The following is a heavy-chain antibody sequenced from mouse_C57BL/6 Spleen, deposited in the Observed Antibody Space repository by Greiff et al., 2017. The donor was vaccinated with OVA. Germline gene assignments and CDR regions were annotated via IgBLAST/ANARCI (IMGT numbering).Heavy chain of an antibody. CDR2: IYPGDGDT. D-gene: IGHD1-1*01. CDR1: GYAFSSSW. V-gene: IGHV1-82*01. CDR3: ARYTTTRAYFAV. J-gene: IGHJ1*03. Sequence: VQGVESGPELVKPGASVKISCKASGYAFSSSWMNWVKQRPGKGLEWIGRIYPGDGDTNYNGKFKGKATLTADKSSSTAYMQLSSLTSEDSAGYFCARYTTTRAYFAVWGTQGTVTVSP.